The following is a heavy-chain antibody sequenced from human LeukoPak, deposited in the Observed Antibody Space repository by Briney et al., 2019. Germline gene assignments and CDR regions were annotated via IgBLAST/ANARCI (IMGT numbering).Heavy chain of an antibody. D-gene: IGHD3-10*01. CDR3: ARRGGRITMVRGVLPLDY. Sequence: ASVKVSCKASRYTFTSYGINWVRQATGQGLEWMGWMNPNSGNTGYAQKFQGRVTMTRNTSISTAYMELSSLRSEDTAVYYCARRGGRITMVRGVLPLDYWGQGTLVTVSS. V-gene: IGHV1-8*02. J-gene: IGHJ4*02. CDR2: MNPNSGNT. CDR1: RYTFTSYG.